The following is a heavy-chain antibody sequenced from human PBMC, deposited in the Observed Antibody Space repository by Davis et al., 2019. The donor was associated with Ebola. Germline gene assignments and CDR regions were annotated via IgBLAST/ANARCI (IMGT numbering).Heavy chain of an antibody. Sequence: GESLKISCAASGFTFSDYYMSWIRQAPGKGLEWVSYISSSGSTIYYADSVKGRFTISRDNAKNPLYLQMNSLRAEDMAVYYCARALGLVTGAFDIWGQGTMVTVSS. D-gene: IGHD6-6*01. CDR3: ARALGLVTGAFDI. CDR2: ISSSGSTI. J-gene: IGHJ3*02. V-gene: IGHV3-11*04. CDR1: GFTFSDYY.